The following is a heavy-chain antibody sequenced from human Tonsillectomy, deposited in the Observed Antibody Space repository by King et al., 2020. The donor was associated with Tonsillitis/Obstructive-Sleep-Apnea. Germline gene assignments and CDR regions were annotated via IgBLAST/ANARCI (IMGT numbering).Heavy chain of an antibody. D-gene: IGHD2-2*01. CDR3: ARAPSPSCSSTSCYGAFDI. CDR2: IYYSGST. Sequence: QLQESGPGLVKPSQTLSLTCTVSGGSISSGSYCWSWFRQHPGKGLEWIGYIYYSGSTFYNPSLKSRVTISVDTSTNQFSLKNQLSLKLSSVTAADTAVYYCARAPSPSCSSTSCYGAFDIWGQGTMVTVSS. V-gene: IGHV4-31*03. CDR1: GGSISSGSYC. J-gene: IGHJ3*02.